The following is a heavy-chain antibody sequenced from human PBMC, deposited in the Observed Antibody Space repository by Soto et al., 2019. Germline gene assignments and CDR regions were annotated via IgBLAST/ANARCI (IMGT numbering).Heavy chain of an antibody. CDR3: ARLEGLATISYYFDF. J-gene: IGHJ4*02. V-gene: IGHV4-34*01. D-gene: IGHD3-9*01. CDR1: GGSFSGYF. Sequence: SETLSLTCAVYGGSFSGYFWSWIRQTPGKGLEWIGGIYHRGNAYYNPSLQTRVTISLDKSKSQFSLELNSVTAADSAVYFCARLEGLATISYYFDFWGPGALVTVSS. CDR2: IYHRGNA.